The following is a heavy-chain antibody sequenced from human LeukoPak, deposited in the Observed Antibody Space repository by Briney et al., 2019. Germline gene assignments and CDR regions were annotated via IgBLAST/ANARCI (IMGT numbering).Heavy chain of an antibody. V-gene: IGHV3-23*01. CDR1: GFTLSSYS. Sequence: GGSLRLSCAASGFTLSSYSMSWVRQAPGKGLEWVSGISGSGGNTDYADSVKGRFTISRENSKNTVYLQMNSLRVEDTAVYYCAKDPGYQVVYCFDYWGQGTLVTVSS. D-gene: IGHD2-2*01. CDR2: ISGSGGNT. J-gene: IGHJ4*02. CDR3: AKDPGYQVVYCFDY.